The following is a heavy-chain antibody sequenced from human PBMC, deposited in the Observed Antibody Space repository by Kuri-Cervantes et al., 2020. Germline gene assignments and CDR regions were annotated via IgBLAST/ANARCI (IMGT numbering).Heavy chain of an antibody. CDR3: ARTVTNIDMDV. V-gene: IGHV1-2*02. CDR2: INPNSGDT. D-gene: IGHD1-1*01. J-gene: IGHJ6*03. CDR1: GYTLTTYF. Sequence: ASVKVSCKASGYTLTTYFIHWVRQVPGQGLEWMGWINPNSGDTNYAQNFQGRVTMTRDTSIGTAYMELNRLTSDDTAVYFCARTVTNIDMDVWGKGTTVTVSS.